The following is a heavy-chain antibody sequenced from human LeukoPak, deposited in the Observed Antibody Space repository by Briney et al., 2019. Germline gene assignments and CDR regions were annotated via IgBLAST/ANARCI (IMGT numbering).Heavy chain of an antibody. CDR3: ARGYYYDSSGYYWDY. V-gene: IGHV3-21*01. J-gene: IGHJ4*02. Sequence: WGSLRLSCAASGFTFSSYSMNWVRQAPGKGLEWVSSISSSSSYIYYADSVKGRFTISRDNAKNSLYLQMNSLRAEDTAVYYCARGYYYDSSGYYWDYWGQGTLVTVSS. D-gene: IGHD3-22*01. CDR1: GFTFSSYS. CDR2: ISSSSSYI.